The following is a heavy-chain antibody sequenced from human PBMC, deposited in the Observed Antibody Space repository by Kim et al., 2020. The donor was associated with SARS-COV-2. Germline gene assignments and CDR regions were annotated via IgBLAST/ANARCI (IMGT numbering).Heavy chain of an antibody. CDR2: ISWNSGSI. CDR3: ARLTSSSSTA. CDR1: GFTFDDYA. D-gene: IGHD6-13*01. V-gene: IGHV3-9*01. Sequence: GGSLRLSCAASGFTFDDYAMHWVRQAPGKGLEWVSGISWNSGSIGYADSVKGRFTISRDNAKNSLYLQMNSLSAEDTALYYCARLTSSSSTAWGQGTLVTVSS. J-gene: IGHJ5*02.